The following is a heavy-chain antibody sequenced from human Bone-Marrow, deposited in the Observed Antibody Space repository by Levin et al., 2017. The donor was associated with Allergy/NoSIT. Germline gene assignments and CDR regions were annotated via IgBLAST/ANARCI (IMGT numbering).Heavy chain of an antibody. D-gene: IGHD3-10*01. J-gene: IGHJ5*02. V-gene: IGHV1-69*10. CDR1: GGTFSSYA. CDR2: IIPIFDIT. CDR3: ARVAGSGNYNWFDP. Sequence: GASVKVSCKASGGTFSSYAISWVRQAPGQGLEWMGGIIPIFDITNYAQKFQGRVAITADKSTSTAYMELSSLRSEDTAVYYCARVAGSGNYNWFDPWGQGTLVTVSS.